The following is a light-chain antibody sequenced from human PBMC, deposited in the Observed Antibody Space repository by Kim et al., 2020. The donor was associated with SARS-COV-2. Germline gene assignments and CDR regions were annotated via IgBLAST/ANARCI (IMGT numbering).Light chain of an antibody. CDR2: DAS. V-gene: IGKV1-33*01. J-gene: IGKJ3*01. Sequence: DIQMTQSPSSLSASVGDRVTITCQASQDISNYLNWYQQKPGKAPKLLIYDASNLETGVPSMFSGSGSGTDFTFTSSSLQPEDIATYYCQQYDNLPFTFGPGTKVDIK. CDR1: QDISNY. CDR3: QQYDNLPFT.